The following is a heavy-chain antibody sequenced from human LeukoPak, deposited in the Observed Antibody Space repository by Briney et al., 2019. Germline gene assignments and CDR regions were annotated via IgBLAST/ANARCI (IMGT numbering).Heavy chain of an antibody. Sequence: SETLSLTCAVSGGSISSNNWWSWVRQPPGKGLEWIGEIYHSGSTNYNPSLKSRVIMSVDKSKNQLSLKLSSVTAADTAVYYCATDYYDRRGRTDYWGQGTLVTVSS. J-gene: IGHJ4*02. D-gene: IGHD3-22*01. CDR1: GGSISSNNW. CDR3: ATDYYDRRGRTDY. V-gene: IGHV4-4*02. CDR2: IYHSGST.